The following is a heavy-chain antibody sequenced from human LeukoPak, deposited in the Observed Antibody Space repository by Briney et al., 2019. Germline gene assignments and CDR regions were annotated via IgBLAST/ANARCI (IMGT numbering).Heavy chain of an antibody. J-gene: IGHJ4*02. CDR2: ISGSDTST. CDR1: GFTFSNYS. CDR3: TKARSASSSSCYNY. V-gene: IGHV3-23*01. Sequence: PGGSLRLSCAASGFTFSNYSMAWVRQAPGKELEWVSSISGSDTSTYYADSVKGRFTISRDNSKNTLELQMDSLRAEDTAVYYCTKARSASSSSCYNYWGQGILVTVSS. D-gene: IGHD2-2*02.